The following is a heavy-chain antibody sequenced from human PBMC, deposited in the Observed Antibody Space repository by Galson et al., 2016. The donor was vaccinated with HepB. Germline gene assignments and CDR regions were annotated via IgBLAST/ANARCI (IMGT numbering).Heavy chain of an antibody. CDR1: GFFFSGRA. CDR2: INNGAATT. Sequence: SLRLSCAASGFFFSGRAMSWVRQAPGKGLEWVSGINNGAATTGYAASVKGRFTISRDNSKNTLYLQMNSLRTEDTAVYYCARDADSGGCGYPDYWGPGTLVTVSS. J-gene: IGHJ4*02. D-gene: IGHD5-12*01. V-gene: IGHV3-23*01. CDR3: ARDADSGGCGYPDY.